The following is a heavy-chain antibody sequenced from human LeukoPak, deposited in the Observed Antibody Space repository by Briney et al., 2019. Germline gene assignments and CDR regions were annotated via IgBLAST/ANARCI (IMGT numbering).Heavy chain of an antibody. CDR3: ARALYSSSWYWFDP. Sequence: SETLSLTCTVSGGSISSYYWSWIRQPPGKGLEWIGYIYYSGSTNYNPSLKSRVTISVDTSKNQFSLKLSSVAAADTAVYYCARALYSSSWYWFDPWGQGTLITVSS. J-gene: IGHJ5*02. D-gene: IGHD6-13*01. V-gene: IGHV4-59*01. CDR2: IYYSGST. CDR1: GGSISSYY.